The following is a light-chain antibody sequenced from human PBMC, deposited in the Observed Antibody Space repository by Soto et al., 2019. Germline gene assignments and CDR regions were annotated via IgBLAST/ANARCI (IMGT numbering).Light chain of an antibody. J-gene: IGKJ1*01. CDR3: QQYNNWPQT. CDR1: QSVSSSY. Sequence: EIGLTQSPGTLSLSPGERATLSCRASQSVSSSYLAWYQQKPGQAPRLLIYGASTRATGIPARFSGSGSGTEFTLTISSLQSEDFAVYYCQQYNNWPQTFGQGTKVDIK. CDR2: GAS. V-gene: IGKV3-15*01.